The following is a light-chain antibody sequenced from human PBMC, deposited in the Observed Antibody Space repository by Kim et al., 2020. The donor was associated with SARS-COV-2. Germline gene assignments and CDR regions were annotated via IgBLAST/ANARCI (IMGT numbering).Light chain of an antibody. V-gene: IGKV1-39*01. Sequence: DIQMTQSPSSLSASVGDRVTVTCRASQSISSHLSWYQQKSGKAPKLLIYAASRLESGVPSRFSGDGSGTDFTLTIISQQPEDFATYYCQQTYSVPLTFGGGTKVDIK. CDR3: QQTYSVPLT. J-gene: IGKJ4*01. CDR1: QSISSH. CDR2: AAS.